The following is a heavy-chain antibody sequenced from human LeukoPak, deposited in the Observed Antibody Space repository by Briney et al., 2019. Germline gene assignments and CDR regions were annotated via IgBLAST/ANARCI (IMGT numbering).Heavy chain of an antibody. J-gene: IGHJ6*02. CDR2: IYYSGST. D-gene: IGHD4-17*01. CDR3: ARHETTVTPRYYYGMDV. CDR1: GGSISSSSYY. Sequence: SETLSLTCTVSGGSISSSSYYWGWIRQPPGKGLEWIGSIYYSGSTYYNPSLKSRVTISVDTSKNQFSLKLSSVTAADTAVYHCARHETTVTPRYYYGMDVWGQGTTVTVSS. V-gene: IGHV4-39*01.